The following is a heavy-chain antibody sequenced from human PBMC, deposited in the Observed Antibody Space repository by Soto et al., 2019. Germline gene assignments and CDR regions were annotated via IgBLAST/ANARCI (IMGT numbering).Heavy chain of an antibody. CDR1: GGTFSSYA. J-gene: IGHJ6*02. Sequence: SVKFSCKSSGGTFSSYAISWVRQAPGQGLEWMGGIIPIFGTANYAQKFQGRVTITADESTSTAYMELSSLRSEDTAVYYCARDLVPSCSMVRVVIRSDPYYYGRDVCGQGNTVTV. CDR2: IIPIFGTA. CDR3: ARDLVPSCSMVRVVIRSDPYYYGRDV. V-gene: IGHV1-69*13. D-gene: IGHD3-10*01.